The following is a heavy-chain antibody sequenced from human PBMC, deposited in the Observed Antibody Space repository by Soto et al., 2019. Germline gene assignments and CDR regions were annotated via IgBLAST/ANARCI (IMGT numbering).Heavy chain of an antibody. CDR1: GYTFTSYG. V-gene: IGHV1-18*01. CDR3: ARGDCSSTSCSLLVDWFDP. Sequence: ASVKVSCKASGYTFTSYGISWVRQAPGQGLEWMGWISGYNGNTNYAQKLQGRVTMTTDTSTTTAYMELRSLRSDDTAVYYCARGDCSSTSCSLLVDWFDPRGQGTLVTVSS. D-gene: IGHD2-2*01. CDR2: ISGYNGNT. J-gene: IGHJ5*02.